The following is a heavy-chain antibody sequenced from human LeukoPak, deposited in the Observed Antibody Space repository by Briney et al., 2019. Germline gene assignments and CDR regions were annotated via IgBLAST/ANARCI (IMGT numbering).Heavy chain of an antibody. CDR3: ASLMSRVIVTGDFDN. CDR2: ITGSGANT. CDR1: GFTFSSYG. V-gene: IGHV3-23*01. Sequence: GGSLRLSCAASGFTFSSYGMHWVRQAPGKGLEWVSGITGSGANTYYADSVKGRFTISRDNSKNTLSLQMNSLRAEDTAVYYCASLMSRVIVTGDFDNWGQGTLVTVSP. J-gene: IGHJ4*02. D-gene: IGHD1-14*01.